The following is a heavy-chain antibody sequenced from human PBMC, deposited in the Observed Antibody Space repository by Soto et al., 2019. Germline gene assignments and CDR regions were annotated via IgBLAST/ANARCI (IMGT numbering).Heavy chain of an antibody. CDR1: GGSISNYY. D-gene: IGHD1-1*01. CDR2: IYYSGST. J-gene: IGHJ5*02. CDR3: AREHYNWNDGWFDP. Sequence: SETLSLTCTVSGGSISNYYWTWIRQPPGKGLEWIGYIYYSGSTNYNPSLKSRVTISVDTSKNQFSLKLSSVTAADTAVYYCAREHYNWNDGWFDPWGQGTLVTVSS. V-gene: IGHV4-59*01.